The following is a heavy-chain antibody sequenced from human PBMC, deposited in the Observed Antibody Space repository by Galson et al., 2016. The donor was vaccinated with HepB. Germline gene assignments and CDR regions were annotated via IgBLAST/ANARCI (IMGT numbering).Heavy chain of an antibody. Sequence: ETLSLTCTVSGGSINNYYWHWIRQSPGKGLEWIGYIFYSGGTNYNPSLNSRVTISVDTSKRWFSLRLSSVTAADTAVYYCARTTYGSGSPVDYWGQGTQVTVSS. D-gene: IGHD3-10*01. J-gene: IGHJ4*02. CDR1: GGSINNYY. CDR3: ARTTYGSGSPVDY. CDR2: IFYSGGT. V-gene: IGHV4-59*01.